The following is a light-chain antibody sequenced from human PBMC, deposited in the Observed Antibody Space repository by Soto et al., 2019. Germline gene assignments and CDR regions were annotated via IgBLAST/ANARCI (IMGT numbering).Light chain of an antibody. CDR1: QGISNY. Sequence: DIQMTQSPSSLSSSVGDRVTITCRASQGISNYLAWYQQKPGKVPKLLIYDASTLPSGVPSRFSGSGSGTDFTLTIISLQPEDVATYYCQKYRSASWTFGQGTKVEIK. CDR2: DAS. J-gene: IGKJ1*01. CDR3: QKYRSASWT. V-gene: IGKV1-27*01.